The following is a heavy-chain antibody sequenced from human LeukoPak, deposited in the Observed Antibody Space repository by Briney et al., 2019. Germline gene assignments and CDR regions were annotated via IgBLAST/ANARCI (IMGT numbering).Heavy chain of an antibody. CDR1: GFTFSSYG. D-gene: IGHD1-1*01. Sequence: GGSLRLSCAASGFTFSSYGMHWVRQAPGKGLEWVAVIWYDGSNKYYADSVKGRFTISRDNSKNTLYLQMNSLRAEDTAVYYCARELISTTWRGNRSYFDLWGRGTLVTVSS. CDR3: ARELISTTWRGNRSYFDL. CDR2: IWYDGSNK. J-gene: IGHJ2*01. V-gene: IGHV3-33*01.